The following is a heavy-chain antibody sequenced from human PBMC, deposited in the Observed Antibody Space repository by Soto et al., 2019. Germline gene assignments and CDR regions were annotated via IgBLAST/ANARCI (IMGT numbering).Heavy chain of an antibody. V-gene: IGHV3-30*18. Sequence: QVQLVESGGGVVQPGRSLRLSCAASGFTFSIYGMHWVLQAPGKGLGWVAVISYDGSNKDYAVSVKGRFTISRDNSKNTLYLQMNSLRDEDTAVYYCAKKLLWFGELLSPVDYWGQGTLVTVSS. CDR2: ISYDGSNK. CDR1: GFTFSIYG. D-gene: IGHD3-10*01. J-gene: IGHJ4*02. CDR3: AKKLLWFGELLSPVDY.